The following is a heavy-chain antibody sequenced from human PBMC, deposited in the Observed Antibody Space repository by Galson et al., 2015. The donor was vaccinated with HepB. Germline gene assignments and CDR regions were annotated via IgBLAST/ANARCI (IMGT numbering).Heavy chain of an antibody. CDR1: GSTFGDYA. J-gene: IGHJ4*02. V-gene: IGHV3-30*02. D-gene: IGHD5-12*01. Sequence: SLRLSCAASGSTFGDYAMSWVRQAPGKGLEWVAFIRYDGSNKYYADSVKGRFTISRDNSKNTLYLQMNSLRAEDTAVYYCAKVGGYSGYDEFDYWGQGTLVTVSS. CDR2: IRYDGSNK. CDR3: AKVGGYSGYDEFDY.